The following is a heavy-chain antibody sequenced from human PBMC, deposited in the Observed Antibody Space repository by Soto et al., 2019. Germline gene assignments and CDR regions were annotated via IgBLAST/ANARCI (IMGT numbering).Heavy chain of an antibody. CDR3: ARDPSYYGMDV. Sequence: ASVKVSCKASGYTFTSYGISWVRQAPGQGLEWMGWISAYNGNTKYSQKFQGRVTITRDTSASTAYMELSSLRSEDTAVYYCARDPSYYGMDVWGQGTTVTVS. J-gene: IGHJ6*02. CDR1: GYTFTSYG. CDR2: ISAYNGNT. V-gene: IGHV1-18*01.